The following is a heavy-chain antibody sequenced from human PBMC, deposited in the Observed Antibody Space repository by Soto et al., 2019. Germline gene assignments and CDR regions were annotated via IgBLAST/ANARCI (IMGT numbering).Heavy chain of an antibody. V-gene: IGHV4-4*02. CDR2: IYHSGST. CDR1: GGSISSSNW. CDR3: ARVPFFHSGSYPRALWDYVMHV. D-gene: IGHD1-26*01. Sequence: SETLSLTCAVSGGSISSSNWWSWVRQPPGKGLEWIGEIYHSGSTNYNPSLKSRVTISVDKSKNQFSLKLSSVTAAYTAVFYCARVPFFHSGSYPRALWDYVMHVWGQGPTVSV. J-gene: IGHJ6*02.